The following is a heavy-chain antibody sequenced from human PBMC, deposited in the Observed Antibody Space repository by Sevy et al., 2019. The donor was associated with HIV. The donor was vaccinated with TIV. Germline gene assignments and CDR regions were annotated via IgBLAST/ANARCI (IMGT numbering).Heavy chain of an antibody. J-gene: IGHJ5*02. CDR1: GFTFSSYG. V-gene: IGHV3-30*18. Sequence: GGSLRLSCAASGFTFSSYGIHWVRQAPGKGLEWVAVISYDGSNKYYADSVKGRFTISRDNSKNTLYPQMNSLRAEDTAVYFCAKDRTPYSSSSIAWFDPWGQGTLVTVSS. D-gene: IGHD6-6*01. CDR2: ISYDGSNK. CDR3: AKDRTPYSSSSIAWFDP.